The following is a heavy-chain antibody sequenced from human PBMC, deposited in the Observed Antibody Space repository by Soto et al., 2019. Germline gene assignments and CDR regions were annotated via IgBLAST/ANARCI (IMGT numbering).Heavy chain of an antibody. J-gene: IGHJ5*02. V-gene: IGHV3-20*04. Sequence: PGGSLRLSCAASGFTFDDYGMSWVRQAPGKGLEWVSGINWNGGSTGYADSVKGRFTISRDNAKNSLYLQMNSLRAEDTALYYCARDFWPVRGVHPAAPFDPWGQGTLVTVSS. D-gene: IGHD3-10*01. CDR2: INWNGGST. CDR3: ARDFWPVRGVHPAAPFDP. CDR1: GFTFDDYG.